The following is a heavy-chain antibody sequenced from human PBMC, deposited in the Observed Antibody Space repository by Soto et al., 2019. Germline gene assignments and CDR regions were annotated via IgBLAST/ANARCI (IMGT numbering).Heavy chain of an antibody. Sequence: ETLSLTCTVSGGSISSTVHYWGWIRQPPGKGLELIGIIYYSGSTYHSPSLKSRVAISVDTSKNHFSLKLNSVTAADTAVYFCXRXXXTAXXXXXFXXWGQGTLVTVSS. CDR1: GGSISSTVHY. CDR3: XRXXXTAXXXXXFXX. CDR2: IYYSGST. J-gene: IGHJ5*02. V-gene: IGHV4-39*02. D-gene: IGHD2-21*02.